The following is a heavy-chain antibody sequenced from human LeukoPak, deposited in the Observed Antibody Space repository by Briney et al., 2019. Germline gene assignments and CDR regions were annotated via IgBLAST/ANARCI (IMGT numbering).Heavy chain of an antibody. J-gene: IGHJ2*01. Sequence: PGGSLRLSXAPSGFTVSSNYMSWVRQAPGKGLEWGSVIYSGGSTYYADSVKGRFTISRDNSKNTLYLQMNSLRAEDTAVYYCARDRPYGSGSYYGRNWYFDLWGRGTLVTVSS. CDR3: ARDRPYGSGSYYGRNWYFDL. CDR2: IYSGGST. D-gene: IGHD3-10*01. CDR1: GFTVSSNY. V-gene: IGHV3-53*01.